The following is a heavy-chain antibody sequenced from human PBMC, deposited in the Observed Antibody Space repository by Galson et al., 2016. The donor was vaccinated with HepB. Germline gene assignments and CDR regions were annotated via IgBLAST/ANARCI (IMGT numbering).Heavy chain of an antibody. CDR3: AGLPRAYSPDCNYYFGIDV. D-gene: IGHD3-16*01. J-gene: IGHJ6*02. Sequence: QSGAEVKKPGESLKISCKGSGYSFTSFWIGWVRQMPGKGLEWMGIIYPGDSDTRYSLSFQGQVTISADKSSSTAYLQWSSLKASDTAMYYCAGLPRAYSPDCNYYFGIDVWGQGTTVTVSS. V-gene: IGHV5-51*01. CDR2: IYPGDSDT. CDR1: GYSFTSFW.